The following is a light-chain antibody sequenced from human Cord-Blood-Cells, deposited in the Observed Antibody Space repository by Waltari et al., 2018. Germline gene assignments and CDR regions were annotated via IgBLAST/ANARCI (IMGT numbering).Light chain of an antibody. CDR1: SSNIGSNY. Sequence: QSVLTQPPSASGTTGQRVTISCSGSSSNIGSNYVYWYQQLPGTAPKLLIYRNNQRPSGVPDRFSGSKSGTSASLAISGRRSEDEADYYCAAWDDSLSGRVFGGGTKLTVL. V-gene: IGLV1-47*01. CDR3: AAWDDSLSGRV. CDR2: RNN. J-gene: IGLJ3*02.